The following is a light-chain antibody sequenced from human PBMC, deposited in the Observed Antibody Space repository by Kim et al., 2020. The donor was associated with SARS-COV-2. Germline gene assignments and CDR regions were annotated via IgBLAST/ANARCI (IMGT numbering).Light chain of an antibody. J-gene: IGLJ3*02. CDR3: YSTDSTSNIWV. CDR2: EDK. V-gene: IGLV3-10*01. CDR1: ALSKKY. Sequence: PGQTARITCSGDALSKKYAYWYQQKSGQAPVVVIYEDKKRPSGIPERFSGSSSGTMVTLTITGAQVEDEADYYCYSTDSTSNIWVFGGGTKVTVL.